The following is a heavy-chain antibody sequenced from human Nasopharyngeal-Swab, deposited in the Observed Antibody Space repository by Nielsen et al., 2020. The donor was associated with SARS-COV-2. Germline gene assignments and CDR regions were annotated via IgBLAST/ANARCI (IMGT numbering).Heavy chain of an antibody. D-gene: IGHD3-22*01. CDR1: GFTFSSCI. CDR2: ISSSSSYI. CDR3: ARGGSGYLSPSDY. V-gene: IGHV3-21*01. J-gene: IGHJ4*02. Sequence: GESLKISCAASGFTFSSCIMNWVRQAPGKGLEWVSSISSSSSYIYYADSVKGRFTISRDNAKNSLYLQMNSLRAEDTAVYYCARGGSGYLSPSDYWGQGTLVTVSS.